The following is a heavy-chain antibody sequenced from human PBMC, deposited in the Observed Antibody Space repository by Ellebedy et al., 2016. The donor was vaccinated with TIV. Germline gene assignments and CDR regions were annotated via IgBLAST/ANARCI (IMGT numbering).Heavy chain of an antibody. CDR1: GYTFTSHY. CDR2: INTSGGST. J-gene: IGHJ4*02. V-gene: IGHV1-46*01. CDR3: ARDSRQWLEEYSFDY. D-gene: IGHD6-19*01. Sequence: AASVKVSCKASGYTFTSHYIHWMRQAPGQGLEWMGLINTSGGSTSYAQKFQGRITMTRDTSTTTDYMELSILRSEETAVYYCARDSRQWLEEYSFDYWGRGTLVTVSS.